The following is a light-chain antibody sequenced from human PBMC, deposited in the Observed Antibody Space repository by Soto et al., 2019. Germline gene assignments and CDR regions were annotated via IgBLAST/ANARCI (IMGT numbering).Light chain of an antibody. V-gene: IGKV3-20*01. CDR1: QSVSSSY. Sequence: EIMLTQSPGTLSLSPGERATLSCRASQSVSSSYLGWYQQKPGQAPRLLIYGASGRATGIPDRFSGSGSGTDFTLTISRLEPEDFAVYYCQHYGGSPSFTFGPGTKVDIK. J-gene: IGKJ3*01. CDR2: GAS. CDR3: QHYGGSPSFT.